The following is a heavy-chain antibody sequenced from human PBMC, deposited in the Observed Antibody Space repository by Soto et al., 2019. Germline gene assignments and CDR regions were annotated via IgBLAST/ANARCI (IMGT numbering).Heavy chain of an antibody. V-gene: IGHV3-30*18. CDR2: IVNDGSNK. Sequence: QVQLVESGGGVVQPGGSLRLSCAAPGFTFSSYGLNWVRQAPGKGLEWVAVIVNDGSNKYYEESVKGRFTISRDNSKNTLYLQMNSLRAEDTAVYYCAKDKWGYSSSSSYGMDVWGQGTTVTVSS. D-gene: IGHD6-6*01. J-gene: IGHJ6*02. CDR3: AKDKWGYSSSSSYGMDV. CDR1: GFTFSSYG.